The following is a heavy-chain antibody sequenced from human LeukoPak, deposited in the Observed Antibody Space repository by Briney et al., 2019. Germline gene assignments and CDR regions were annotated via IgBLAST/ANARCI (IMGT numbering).Heavy chain of an antibody. V-gene: IGHV3-20*04. CDR3: ARAEDTMIVVVIAPGIAFDI. CDR1: GFTFDDYG. CDR2: INWHGGST. Sequence: PGGSLRLSCAASGFTFDDYGMSWVRQAPGKGLEWVSGINWHGGSTGYADSVKGRFTISRDNAKNSLYLQMNSLRAEDTALYYCARAEDTMIVVVIAPGIAFDIWGQGTMVTVSS. J-gene: IGHJ3*02. D-gene: IGHD3-22*01.